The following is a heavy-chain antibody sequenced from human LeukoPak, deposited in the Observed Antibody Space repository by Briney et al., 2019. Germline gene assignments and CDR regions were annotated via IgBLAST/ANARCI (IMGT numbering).Heavy chain of an antibody. CDR2: IYYSGST. CDR3: ARRYFDFLPFDY. Sequence: SETLSLTCTVSGCSISSSSYYWGWIRPPPGKGLEWIGSIYYSGSTYYNPSLKSRVTISVDTSKNQFSLKLSSVTAADTAVYYCARRYFDFLPFDYWGQGTLVTVSS. J-gene: IGHJ4*02. CDR1: GCSISSSSYY. D-gene: IGHD3-9*01. V-gene: IGHV4-39*01.